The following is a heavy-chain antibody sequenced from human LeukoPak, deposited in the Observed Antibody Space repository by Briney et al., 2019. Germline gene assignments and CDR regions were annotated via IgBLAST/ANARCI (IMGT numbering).Heavy chain of an antibody. CDR1: GFTFSSYA. D-gene: IGHD2-2*01. V-gene: IGHV3-23*01. CDR2: LNASGGNT. J-gene: IGHJ4*02. CDR3: AKVASLCTSTSCVRGGFDY. Sequence: PGGSLRLSCTASGFTFSSYAMSWVRQAPGKGLEWVSALNASGGNTYYADSVKGRFTISRDNSKNTLYLQMNSLRAEDTAKYYCAKVASLCTSTSCVRGGFDYWGQGTLVTVSS.